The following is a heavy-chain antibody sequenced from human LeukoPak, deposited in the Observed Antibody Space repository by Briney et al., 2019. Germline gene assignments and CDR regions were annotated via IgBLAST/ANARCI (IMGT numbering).Heavy chain of an antibody. V-gene: IGHV4-34*01. CDR1: GGSFSGYY. J-gene: IGHJ6*02. CDR2: INHSGST. Sequence: SETLSLTCAVYGGSFSGYYWSWIRQPPGKGLEWIGEINHSGSTNYNPSLKSRVTISVDTSKNQFSLKLSSVTAADTAVYYCARDRGLGSYDFWSGYYQDYYGMDVWGQGTTVTVSS. CDR3: ARDRGLGSYDFWSGYYQDYYGMDV. D-gene: IGHD3-3*01.